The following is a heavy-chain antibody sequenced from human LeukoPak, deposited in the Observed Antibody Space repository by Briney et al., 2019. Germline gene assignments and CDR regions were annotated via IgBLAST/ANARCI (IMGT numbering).Heavy chain of an antibody. Sequence: GGSLRLSCAASGFTFSNYAMHWVRQPPGKGLEYFSGINSNGGSTYYANSVKGRFTISRDNSKNTVYLQIGSLRAEDMAVYYCARDMYYGSGRHSPWFDPWGQGTLVTVSS. CDR1: GFTFSNYA. CDR2: INSNGGST. CDR3: ARDMYYGSGRHSPWFDP. D-gene: IGHD3-10*01. V-gene: IGHV3-64*01. J-gene: IGHJ5*02.